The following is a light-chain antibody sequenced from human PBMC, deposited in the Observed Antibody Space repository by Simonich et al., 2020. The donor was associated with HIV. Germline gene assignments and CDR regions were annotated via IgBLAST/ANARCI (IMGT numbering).Light chain of an antibody. J-gene: IGLJ3*02. CDR1: SSDVGGYNY. Sequence: QSALTQPRSVSGSPGQSVTISCPGTSSDVGGYNYVSWYQQHPGKAPKRKINDVSKRPSGVPDRFAGSKSGNTASLTISGLQAEDEADYYCCSYAGSYTWVFGGGTKLTVL. V-gene: IGLV2-11*01. CDR2: DVS. CDR3: CSYAGSYTWV.